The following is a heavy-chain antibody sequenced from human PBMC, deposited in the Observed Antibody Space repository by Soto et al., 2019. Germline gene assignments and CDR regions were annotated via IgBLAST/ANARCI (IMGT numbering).Heavy chain of an antibody. CDR2: IYSGDSDT. J-gene: IGHJ4*02. CDR1: GYRFSSNW. CDR3: ARHYHGFDY. Sequence: GESLKISCKDSGYRFSSNWIAWVRQMPGKGLEWMGVIYSGDSDTRYSPSFQGQVTISVDKSINTAYLQWSSLKASDTAMYYCARHYHGFDYWGQGTLVTVSS. V-gene: IGHV5-51*01. D-gene: IGHD2-2*01.